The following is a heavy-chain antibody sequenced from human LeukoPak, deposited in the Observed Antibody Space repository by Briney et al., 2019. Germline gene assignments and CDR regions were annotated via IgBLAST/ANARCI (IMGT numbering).Heavy chain of an antibody. J-gene: IGHJ5*02. CDR1: GGTFSSYA. D-gene: IGHD2-2*01. V-gene: IGHV1-69*13. Sequence: VASVKVSCKASGGTFSSYAISWVRQAPGQGLEWMGGIIPSFGTANYAQKFQGRVTITADESTSTAYMELSSLRSEDTAVYYCARELFARSAATIVGNNWFDPWGQGTLVTVSS. CDR2: IIPSFGTA. CDR3: ARELFARSAATIVGNNWFDP.